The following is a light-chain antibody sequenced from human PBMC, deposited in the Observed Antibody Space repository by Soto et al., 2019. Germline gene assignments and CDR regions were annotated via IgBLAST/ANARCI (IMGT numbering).Light chain of an antibody. V-gene: IGKV1-5*01. Sequence: DIHMSQSPSTVPASIADRATITGLGSQSISNWLAWYQQKPGKAPKFLIYDASSLESGVPSRFSGSGSGTEFTLTISSLHPQDFATYYCQQYNSYPITFGQGTRLEIK. J-gene: IGKJ5*01. CDR3: QQYNSYPIT. CDR1: QSISNW. CDR2: DAS.